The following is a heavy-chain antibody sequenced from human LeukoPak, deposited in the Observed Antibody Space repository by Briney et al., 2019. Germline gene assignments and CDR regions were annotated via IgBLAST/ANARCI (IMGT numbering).Heavy chain of an antibody. V-gene: IGHV4-59*01. CDR2: IYYSGST. D-gene: IGHD3-10*01. CDR3: ASGYGSGSPYGH. J-gene: IGHJ4*02. CDR1: GGSISSYY. Sequence: PSETLSLTCTVSGGSISSYYWSWIRQPPGKGLEWIGYIYYSGSTNYNPSLKSRVTISVNTSKNQFSLKLSSVTAADTAVYYCASGYGSGSPYGHWGQGTLVTVSS.